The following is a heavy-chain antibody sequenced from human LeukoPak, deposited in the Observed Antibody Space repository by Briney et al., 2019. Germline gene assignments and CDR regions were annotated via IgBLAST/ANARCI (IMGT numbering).Heavy chain of an antibody. CDR1: GFTFSSYA. V-gene: IGHV3-9*03. D-gene: IGHD6-19*01. Sequence: GGSLRLSCAASGFTFSSYAMSWVRQAPGKGLEWVSGISWNSGSIGYADSVKGRFTISRDNAKNSLYLQMNSLRAEDMALYYCAKDSGAVAVDYFDYWGQGTLVTVSS. J-gene: IGHJ4*02. CDR2: ISWNSGSI. CDR3: AKDSGAVAVDYFDY.